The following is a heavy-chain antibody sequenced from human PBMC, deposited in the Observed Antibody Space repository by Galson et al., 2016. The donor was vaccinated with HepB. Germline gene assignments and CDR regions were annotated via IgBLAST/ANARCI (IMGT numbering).Heavy chain of an antibody. D-gene: IGHD3-3*01. V-gene: IGHV4-61*02. CDR1: GGSITYGSYY. CDR2: IYIGGST. Sequence: TLSLTCTVSGGSITYGSYYWTWIRQPAGKGLEWIGRIYIGGSTDYNPSLKSRVTISLDMSKNQFSLNLNSVTAADSAVYYCARAPIRFLEWLHAFDIWGHGTRVTVSS. CDR3: ARAPIRFLEWLHAFDI. J-gene: IGHJ3*02.